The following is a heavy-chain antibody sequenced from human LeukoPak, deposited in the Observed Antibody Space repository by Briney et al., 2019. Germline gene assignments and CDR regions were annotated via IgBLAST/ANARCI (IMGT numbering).Heavy chain of an antibody. CDR3: ATTPGYSNPY. CDR1: GYTFTSYG. D-gene: IGHD6-13*01. Sequence: ASVKVSCKASGYTFTSYGISWVRQAPGQGLEWMGWISAYNGNTNYAQKLQGRVTMTEDTSTDTAYMELSSLRSEDTAVYYCATTPGYSNPYWGQGTLVTVSS. CDR2: ISAYNGNT. V-gene: IGHV1-18*01. J-gene: IGHJ4*02.